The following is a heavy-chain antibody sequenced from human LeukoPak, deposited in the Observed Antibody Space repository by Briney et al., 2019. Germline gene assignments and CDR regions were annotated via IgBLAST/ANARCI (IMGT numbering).Heavy chain of an antibody. D-gene: IGHD3-3*01. CDR1: GGSISSYY. CDR2: IDFSGST. J-gene: IGHJ4*02. V-gene: IGHV4-59*01. CDR3: ARGLASGYPPIPFDY. Sequence: PSETLSLTCSVSGGSISSYYWSWIRQPPGKGLEWIGSIDFSGSTKYNPSLKSRVTISIDASKNQFSLKLSSVTAADTAIYYCARGLASGYPPIPFDYWGQGTLVTVSS.